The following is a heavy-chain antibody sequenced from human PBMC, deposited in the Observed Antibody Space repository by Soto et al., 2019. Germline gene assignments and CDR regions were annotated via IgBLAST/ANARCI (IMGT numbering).Heavy chain of an antibody. Sequence: GGSLRLSCAASGFTISSYGMHWVRQAPGKGLEWVAVISYDGSNKYYADSVKGRFTISRDDAKNSLYLQMNSLRAEDTGVYYCARDLGVAVATLTLDYWGQGTLVTVSS. CDR3: ARDLGVAVATLTLDY. V-gene: IGHV3-30*03. D-gene: IGHD2-15*01. CDR2: ISYDGSNK. J-gene: IGHJ4*02. CDR1: GFTISSYG.